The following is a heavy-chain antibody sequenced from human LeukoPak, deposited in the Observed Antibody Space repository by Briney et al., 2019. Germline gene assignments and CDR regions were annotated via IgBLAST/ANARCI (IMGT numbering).Heavy chain of an antibody. D-gene: IGHD5-12*01. V-gene: IGHV3-7*01. CDR1: GFTFSSYW. CDR3: ARDGSGYDYVGYYYYYMDV. CDR2: IKQDGSEK. J-gene: IGHJ6*03. Sequence: PGGSLRLSCAASGFTFSSYWMSWVRQAPGKGLEWVANIKQDGSEKYYVDSVKGRFTISRDNAKNSLYLQMNSLRAEDTAVYYCARDGSGYDYVGYYYYYMDVWGKGTTVTVSS.